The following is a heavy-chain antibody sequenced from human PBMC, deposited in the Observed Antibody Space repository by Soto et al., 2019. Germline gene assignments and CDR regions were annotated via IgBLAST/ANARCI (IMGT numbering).Heavy chain of an antibody. Sequence: GASVKVSCKASGYTFTDYSIHWVRQAPGQGLEWMGLINPSGVSTHYAQQFQGRVTVTKDTSTSTVYMEVSSLRSEDTAFYYCARTLKSAGSDYWGQGTLVTVSS. V-gene: IGHV1-46*01. CDR2: INPSGVST. J-gene: IGHJ4*02. D-gene: IGHD6-13*01. CDR3: ARTLKSAGSDY. CDR1: GYTFTDYS.